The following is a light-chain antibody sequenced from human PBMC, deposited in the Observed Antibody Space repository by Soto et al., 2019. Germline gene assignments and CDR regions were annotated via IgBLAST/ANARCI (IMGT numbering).Light chain of an antibody. J-gene: IGKJ5*01. Sequence: EIVLPQSPGTLSLSPGERATLSCRASQSVTSSYLAWYQQKPGQAPRLLIYGASSRATGIPDRFSGSGSGTDCTLTISRLEPADFAVYYCQQYGSSPTFGQGTRLEIK. CDR3: QQYGSSPT. CDR1: QSVTSSY. CDR2: GAS. V-gene: IGKV3-20*01.